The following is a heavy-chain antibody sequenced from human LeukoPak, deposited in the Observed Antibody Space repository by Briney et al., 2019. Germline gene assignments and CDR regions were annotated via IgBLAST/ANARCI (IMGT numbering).Heavy chain of an antibody. CDR2: ISGSGGST. CDR3: AKDFRDYYYSSGFDY. J-gene: IGHJ4*02. CDR1: GFTFSSYA. V-gene: IGHV3-23*01. D-gene: IGHD3-22*01. Sequence: GGSLRLSCAASGFTFSSYAMSWVRQAPGKGLEWVSAISGSGGSTYYADSVKGRFTISRDNSKNTLYLQMNSLRAEDTAVYYCAKDFRDYYYSSGFDYWGQGTLVTVSS.